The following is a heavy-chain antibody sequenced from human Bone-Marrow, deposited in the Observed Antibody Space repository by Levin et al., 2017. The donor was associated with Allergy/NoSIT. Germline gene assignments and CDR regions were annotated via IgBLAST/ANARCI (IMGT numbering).Heavy chain of an antibody. CDR2: ISSSSSFT. CDR1: GFTFSDYY. D-gene: IGHD2-15*01. J-gene: IGHJ4*02. CDR3: ARDLGCRSGSCYDPIHIDY. V-gene: IGHV3-11*05. Sequence: GGSLRLSCAASGFTFSDYYMSWIRQPPGKGLEWVSYISSSSSFTNYAESVKGRFTISRDNAKNSLYLQMNSLRAEDTALYFCARDLGCRSGSCYDPIHIDYWGQGILVTVSS.